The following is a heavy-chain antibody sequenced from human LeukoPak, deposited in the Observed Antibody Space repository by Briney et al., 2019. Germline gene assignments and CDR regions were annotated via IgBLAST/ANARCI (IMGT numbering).Heavy chain of an antibody. V-gene: IGHV3-66*01. Sequence: GGSLRLSCAASGFTVSSNYMSWVRQAPGKGLEWVSVIYSGGSTYYADSVKGRFTISRDNSKNTLYLQMNSLRAEDTAVYYCAKVAAAGPFDYWGQGTLVTVSS. CDR1: GFTVSSNY. CDR3: AKVAAAGPFDY. J-gene: IGHJ4*02. CDR2: IYSGGST. D-gene: IGHD6-13*01.